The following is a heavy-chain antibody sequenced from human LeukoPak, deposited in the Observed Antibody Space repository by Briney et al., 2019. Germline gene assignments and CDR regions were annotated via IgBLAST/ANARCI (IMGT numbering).Heavy chain of an antibody. D-gene: IGHD5-12*01. CDR3: ARERVTTTAFGI. CDR2: ITTSSSQI. CDR1: GFTFSSYP. V-gene: IGHV3-21*01. J-gene: IGHJ3*02. Sequence: GGSLRLSRAASGFTFSSYPMPWVRQAPGKGLEWVSYITTSSSQIYYGDSVKGRFTISRDNAKNSLYLQMNSLRAEDTAVYYCARERVTTTAFGIWGQGTMVTVSS.